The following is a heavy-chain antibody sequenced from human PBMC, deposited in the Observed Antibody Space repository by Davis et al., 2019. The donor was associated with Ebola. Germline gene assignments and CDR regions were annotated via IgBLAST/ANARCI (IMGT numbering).Heavy chain of an antibody. CDR1: GGSISSGGYS. J-gene: IGHJ4*02. CDR2: IYHSGST. V-gene: IGHV4-30-2*01. Sequence: PSETLSLTCAVSGGSISSGGYSWSWIRQPPGKGLEWIGYIYHSGSTYYNPSLKSRVTISVDRSKNQFSLKLSSVTAADTAVYYCARGGPSQLSLGPQGYFDYWGQGTLVTVSS. CDR3: ARGGPSQLSLGPQGYFDY. D-gene: IGHD5-18*01.